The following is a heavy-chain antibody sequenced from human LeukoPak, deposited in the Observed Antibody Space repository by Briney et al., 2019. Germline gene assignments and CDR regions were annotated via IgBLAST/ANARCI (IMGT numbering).Heavy chain of an antibody. CDR2: IYHSGST. CDR1: GFTFSSYTM. D-gene: IGHD2-15*01. J-gene: IGHJ4*02. V-gene: IGHV4-4*02. CDR3: ARAGGSSDY. Sequence: GSLRLSCAASGFTFSSYTMNWVRQPPGKGLEWIGEIYHSGSTNYNPSLKSRVTISVDKSKNQFSLKLSSVTAADTAIYYCARAGGSSDYWGQGTLVTVSS.